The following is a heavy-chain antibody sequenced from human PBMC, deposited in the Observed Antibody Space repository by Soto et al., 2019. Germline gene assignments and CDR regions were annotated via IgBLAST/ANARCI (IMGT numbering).Heavy chain of an antibody. J-gene: IGHJ3*02. CDR3: ARDDYGGNSGALDI. D-gene: IGHD4-17*01. Sequence: SETLSLTCTVAGGSISSGDSYWTWIRQHPRKGLEWIGYIYFSGSTTYNPSLKSRLSISIHTSKNQFSLKLNSVTAADTAIYYCARDDYGGNSGALDIWGRGTMVTVSS. CDR2: IYFSGST. CDR1: GGSISSGDSY. V-gene: IGHV4-31*03.